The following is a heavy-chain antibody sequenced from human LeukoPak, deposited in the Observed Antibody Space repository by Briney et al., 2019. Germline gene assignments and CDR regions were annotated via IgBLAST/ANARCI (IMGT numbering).Heavy chain of an antibody. J-gene: IGHJ3*02. Sequence: GRSLRLSCAASGFTFDDYAMHWVRQAPGKGLEWVSGISWNSGSIGYADSVKGRFTISRDNAKNSLYLQMNSLRAEDTALYYCAKDYLWFGELKNPSAFDIWGQGTMVTVSS. CDR1: GFTFDDYA. V-gene: IGHV3-9*01. CDR3: AKDYLWFGELKNPSAFDI. CDR2: ISWNSGSI. D-gene: IGHD3-10*01.